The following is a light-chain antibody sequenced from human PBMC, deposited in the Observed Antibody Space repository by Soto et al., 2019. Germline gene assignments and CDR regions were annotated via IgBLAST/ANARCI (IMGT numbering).Light chain of an antibody. J-gene: IGLJ2*01. V-gene: IGLV4-69*01. CDR3: QTWGTGPHVV. CDR2: VNSDGTH. Sequence: QLVLTQSPSASASLGASVKLTCSLSSGHSTYVIAWHQQQPEKGPRYLMKVNSDGTHSKGDGIPDRFSGSSSGAERYLTISSLQSEDEADYYCQTWGTGPHVVFGGGTKVTVL. CDR1: SGHSTYV.